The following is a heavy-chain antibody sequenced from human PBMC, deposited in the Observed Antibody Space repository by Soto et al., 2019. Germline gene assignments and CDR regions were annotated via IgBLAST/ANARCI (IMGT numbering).Heavy chain of an antibody. V-gene: IGHV3-15*01. J-gene: IGHJ6*02. D-gene: IGHD1-7*01. CDR3: TTDRAAYNWNYVGWFKTYYGMDV. Sequence: PGGSLRLSCAASGFTFSNAWMSWVRQAPGKGLEWVGRIKSKTDGGTTDYAAPVKGRFTISRDDSKNTLYLQMNSLKTEDTAVYYCTTDRAAYNWNYVGWFKTYYGMDVWGQGTTVTVSS. CDR2: IKSKTDGGTT. CDR1: GFTFSNAW.